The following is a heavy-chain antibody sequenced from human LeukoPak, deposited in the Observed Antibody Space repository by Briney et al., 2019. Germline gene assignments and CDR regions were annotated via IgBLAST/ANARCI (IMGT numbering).Heavy chain of an antibody. CDR1: GGSISSGSYY. CDR2: ICTSGST. Sequence: SQTLSLTCTVSGGSISSGSYYWSWIRQPAGKGLEWIGRICTSGSTNYNPSLKSRVTISVDTSKNQFSLKLSSVTAADTAVYYCARAVAGRGDFDYWGQGTLVTVSS. V-gene: IGHV4-61*02. J-gene: IGHJ4*02. D-gene: IGHD6-19*01. CDR3: ARAVAGRGDFDY.